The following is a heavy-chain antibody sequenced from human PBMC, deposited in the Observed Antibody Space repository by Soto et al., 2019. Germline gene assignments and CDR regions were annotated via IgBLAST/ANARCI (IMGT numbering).Heavy chain of an antibody. CDR2: ISWNSGSI. Sequence: EVQLVESGGGLVQPDRSLRLSCAASGFSFDDYAMHWVRQAPGKGLEWVSGISWNSGSIGYADSVKGRFTISRDNAKNSLYLQMNSLRAEDTALYYCAKGYYYMDVWGKGTTVTVSS. V-gene: IGHV3-9*01. CDR1: GFSFDDYA. J-gene: IGHJ6*03. CDR3: AKGYYYMDV.